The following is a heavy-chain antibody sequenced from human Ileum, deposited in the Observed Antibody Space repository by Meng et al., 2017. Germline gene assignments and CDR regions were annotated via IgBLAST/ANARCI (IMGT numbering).Heavy chain of an antibody. V-gene: IGHV1-3*01. CDR1: GFTFSNYA. J-gene: IGHJ4*01. CDR2: IHAGSGDT. D-gene: IGHD6-6*01. Sequence: QVPLAQAGAEVKEPGASVRISCKASGFTFSNYAIYWVRQAPGQSLEWLGWIHAGSGDTKFSQTFQGRLTFDRDTSADTVYMELSSLTSGDRAVYYCGRGRASFYFDFLRQGTLVTVSS. CDR3: GRGRASFYFDF.